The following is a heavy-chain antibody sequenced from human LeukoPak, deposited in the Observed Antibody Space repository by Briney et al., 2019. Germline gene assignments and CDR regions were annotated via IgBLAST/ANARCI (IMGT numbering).Heavy chain of an antibody. CDR2: ISSSSSTI. CDR1: GFTFSSYS. D-gene: IGHD6-13*01. J-gene: IGHJ4*02. V-gene: IGHV3-48*01. Sequence: PGGSLRLSCAASGFTFSSYSMNWVRQAPGKGLEWVSYISSSSSTIYYADSVKGRFTISRDNAKNSLYLQMNSLRAEDTVVYYCARDREYSSSWYDYWGQGTLVTVSS. CDR3: ARDREYSSSWYDY.